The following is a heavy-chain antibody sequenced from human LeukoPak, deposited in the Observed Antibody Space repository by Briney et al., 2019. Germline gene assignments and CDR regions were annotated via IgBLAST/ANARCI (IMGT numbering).Heavy chain of an antibody. CDR2: IYYSGST. Sequence: SETLSLTCAVYGGPFSGYYWSWIRQPPGKGLEWIGYIYYSGSTNYNPSLKSRVTISLDRSKNQFSLKLSSVTAADTAVYYCATRGSGSPFDPWGQGTLVTVSS. CDR3: ATRGSGSPFDP. V-gene: IGHV4-59*01. J-gene: IGHJ5*02. CDR1: GGPFSGYY. D-gene: IGHD3-10*01.